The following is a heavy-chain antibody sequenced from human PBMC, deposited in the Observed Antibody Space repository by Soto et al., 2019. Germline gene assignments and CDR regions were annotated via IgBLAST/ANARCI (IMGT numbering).Heavy chain of an antibody. Sequence: GGSLRLSCAASGFTFSSYGMHWVRQAPGKGLEWVAVIWYDGSNKYYADSVKGRFTISRDNSKNTLYLQMNSLRAEDTAVYYCARDMVAARHNWFDPWGQGTLVTVSS. J-gene: IGHJ5*02. CDR2: IWYDGSNK. CDR3: ARDMVAARHNWFDP. V-gene: IGHV3-33*01. CDR1: GFTFSSYG. D-gene: IGHD6-6*01.